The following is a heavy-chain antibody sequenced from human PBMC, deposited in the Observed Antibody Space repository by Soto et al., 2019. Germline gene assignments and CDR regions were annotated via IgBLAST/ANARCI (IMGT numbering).Heavy chain of an antibody. CDR1: GGSISSGGYS. J-gene: IGHJ3*02. D-gene: IGHD3-3*01. CDR3: ARGRSGYEGAFDI. CDR2: IHQSGST. Sequence: QLQLQESGSGLVKPSQTLSLTCAVSGGSISSGGYSWSWIRQPPGKGLEWVGYIHQSGSTHHNPTLKSRVTISADRSKNQFSLKLNSVTAADTAVYYCARGRSGYEGAFDIWGQGTMVTVSS. V-gene: IGHV4-30-2*01.